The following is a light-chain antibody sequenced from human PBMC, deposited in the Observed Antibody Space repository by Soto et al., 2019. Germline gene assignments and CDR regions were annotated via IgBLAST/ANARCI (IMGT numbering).Light chain of an antibody. CDR3: SSFTRSSSPYV. CDR2: DVS. Sequence: QSVLTQPASVSGSPGQSITISCTGTSSDVGGYNYVSWYQQYPGKAPKLMIYDVSNRPSGVSSRFSGSKSGNTASLTISGLQAEDEADYYCSSFTRSSSPYVFGTGTRSPS. CDR1: SSDVGGYNY. J-gene: IGLJ1*01. V-gene: IGLV2-14*03.